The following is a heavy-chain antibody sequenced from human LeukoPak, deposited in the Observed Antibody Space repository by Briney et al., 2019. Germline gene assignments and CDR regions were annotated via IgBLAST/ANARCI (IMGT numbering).Heavy chain of an antibody. Sequence: ASVKVSCKASGYTFTHFGISWVRQAPGQGLEWMGWISAYNGNTNYEQGFQGRVTMTTDTSTSTAYMELRSLRSDDTAVYYCAGDNPDSGGYYSIDYWGQGTLFTVSS. J-gene: IGHJ4*02. CDR2: ISAYNGNT. CDR1: GYTFTHFG. D-gene: IGHD3-22*01. V-gene: IGHV1-18*01. CDR3: AGDNPDSGGYYSIDY.